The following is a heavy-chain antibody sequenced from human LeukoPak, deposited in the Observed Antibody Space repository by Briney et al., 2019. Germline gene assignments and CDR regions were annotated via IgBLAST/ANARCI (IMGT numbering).Heavy chain of an antibody. CDR2: IHGDGKT. Sequence: AGGSLRLSCAASGFTVSSTYMSWVRQAPGKGLEWVSLIHGDGKTDYADSVKGRFTVSRDNSKNTLYLQMNSLRDEDTAVYYCARTFCGGDCQSCDKWGQGILVTVSS. J-gene: IGHJ4*02. CDR3: ARTFCGGDCQSCDK. V-gene: IGHV3-53*01. CDR1: GFTVSSTY. D-gene: IGHD2-21*02.